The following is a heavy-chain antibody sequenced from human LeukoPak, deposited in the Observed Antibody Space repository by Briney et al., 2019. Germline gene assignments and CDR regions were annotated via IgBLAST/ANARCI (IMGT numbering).Heavy chain of an antibody. D-gene: IGHD2-2*01. CDR3: AAGAQLPIDY. CDR2: FDSEDNEI. V-gene: IGHV1-24*01. Sequence: GASVKVSCKVSGSALTELSILWVRQAPGKGLEWMGGFDSEDNEIIYAQKFQGRVTMTEDTPTDTAYMELSSLTSEDTAIYYCAAGAQLPIDYWGQGTLVTVSS. CDR1: GSALTELS. J-gene: IGHJ4*02.